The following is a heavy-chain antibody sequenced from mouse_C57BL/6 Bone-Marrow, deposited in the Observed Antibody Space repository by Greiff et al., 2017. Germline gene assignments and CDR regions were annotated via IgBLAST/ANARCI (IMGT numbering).Heavy chain of an antibody. D-gene: IGHD1-1*01. Sequence: VQLQQSGAELVRPGASVKLSCTASGFNIKDYYMHWVKQRPEQGLEWIGRIDPEDGDTEYAPKFQGKATMTADTSSNTACLQLSSLTSEDTAVYYCTDYYYGSSPFDYWGQGTTLTVSS. CDR3: TDYYYGSSPFDY. CDR2: IDPEDGDT. CDR1: GFNIKDYY. V-gene: IGHV14-1*01. J-gene: IGHJ2*01.